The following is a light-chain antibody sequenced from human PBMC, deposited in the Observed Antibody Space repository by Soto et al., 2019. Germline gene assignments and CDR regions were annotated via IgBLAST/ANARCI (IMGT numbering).Light chain of an antibody. V-gene: IGKV2-28*01. CDR3: MQALQTPIT. Sequence: DIVMTQPPLSLPVTPGEPASISCRSSQSLLHSNGYNYLDWYLQKPGQSPQLLIYLGSDRASGVPDRFSGSGSGTDFTLKLSRVEAEDVGVYYCMQALQTPITFGQGTRLEIK. CDR1: QSLLHSNGYNY. CDR2: LGS. J-gene: IGKJ5*01.